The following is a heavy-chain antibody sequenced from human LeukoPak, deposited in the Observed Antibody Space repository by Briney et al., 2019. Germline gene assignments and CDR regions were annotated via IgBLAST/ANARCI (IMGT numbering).Heavy chain of an antibody. CDR1: GYTFTSHA. V-gene: IGHV1-3*01. J-gene: IGHJ4*02. Sequence: GASVKVSCKASGYTFTSHAIHWVRQAPGQRLEWMGWINAGNGNTKSSQKFQGRVTITRDTSASTAYMELSSLRSEDTAVYYCARGSLASSGWYVSDYWGQGTLVTVSS. CDR3: ARGSLASSGWYVSDY. CDR2: INAGNGNT. D-gene: IGHD6-19*01.